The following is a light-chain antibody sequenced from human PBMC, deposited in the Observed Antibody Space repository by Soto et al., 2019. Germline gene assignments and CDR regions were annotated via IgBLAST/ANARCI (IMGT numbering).Light chain of an antibody. CDR2: DAS. CDR1: QSVSKN. Sequence: EIVMTQSPATLSVSPGERATLSCRASQSVSKNLAWYQQKPGQAPRLLIYDASTRATDIPDRFSGSGSGTEFTLTISSLKSEDFAVYYCQQYHDWPPWTFGQGTKVDIK. CDR3: QQYHDWPPWT. J-gene: IGKJ1*01. V-gene: IGKV3-15*01.